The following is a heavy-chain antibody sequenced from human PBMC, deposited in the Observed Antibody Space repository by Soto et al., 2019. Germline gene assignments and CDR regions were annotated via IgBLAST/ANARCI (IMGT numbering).Heavy chain of an antibody. J-gene: IGHJ4*02. V-gene: IGHV1-69*13. D-gene: IGHD5-18*01. Sequence: SVQVSCKACGRTFSNSAIICVRQAAGQGVEWMGGILPIFGRYKYSQEFQGRLTISADELSSTAYMELNIRISEDTAVYYCGAPAGALYTAMLNGFGHWGQGSQVTVSS. CDR3: GAPAGALYTAMLNGFGH. CDR2: ILPIFGRY. CDR1: GRTFSNSA.